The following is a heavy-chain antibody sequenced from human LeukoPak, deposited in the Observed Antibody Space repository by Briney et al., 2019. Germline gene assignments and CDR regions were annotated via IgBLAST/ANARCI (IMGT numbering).Heavy chain of an antibody. V-gene: IGHV3-30*14. D-gene: IGHD5-18*01. Sequence: GGSLRLSCAASGFTFSTYVMHWVRQAPGKGLEWVAVISYDGSNIYYADSVKGRFTISRDNSKNTLYLQMNSLRAEDTAVYYCARENLDTAMVYYFDYWGQGTLVTVSS. J-gene: IGHJ4*02. CDR3: ARENLDTAMVYYFDY. CDR2: ISYDGSNI. CDR1: GFTFSTYV.